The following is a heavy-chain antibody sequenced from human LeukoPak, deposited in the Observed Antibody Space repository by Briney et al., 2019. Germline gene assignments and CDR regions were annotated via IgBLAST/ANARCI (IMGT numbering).Heavy chain of an antibody. Sequence: GGSLRLSCAASGSTFSGHLLHWVRQAPGKGLEWVAGTAYEGGEKYYADSVSGRFTISRDNSDNTVYLQMNGLRLEDTAVYFCAREGDRHLTFDYWGRGTLVTVSS. V-gene: IGHV3-30*01. CDR2: TAYEGGEK. J-gene: IGHJ4*02. D-gene: IGHD3-16*01. CDR1: GSTFSGHL. CDR3: AREGDRHLTFDY.